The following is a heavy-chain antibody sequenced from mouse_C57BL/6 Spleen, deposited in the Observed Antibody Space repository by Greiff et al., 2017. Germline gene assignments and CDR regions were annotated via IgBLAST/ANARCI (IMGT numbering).Heavy chain of an antibody. V-gene: IGHV2-2*01. J-gene: IGHJ3*01. Sequence: QVQLKQSGPGLVQPSQSLSITCTVSGFSLTSYGVHWVRQSPGKGLEWLGVIWSGGSTDYTAAFISRLSISKDNSKSQVFFKMNSLQADDTAIYCCASSYYGNYRAWFAYWGQGTLVTVSA. CDR1: GFSLTSYG. D-gene: IGHD2-1*01. CDR3: ASSYYGNYRAWFAY. CDR2: IWSGGST.